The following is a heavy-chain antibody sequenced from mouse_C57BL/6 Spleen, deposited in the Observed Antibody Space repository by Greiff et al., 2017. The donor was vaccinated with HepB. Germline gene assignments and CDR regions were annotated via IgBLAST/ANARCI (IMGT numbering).Heavy chain of an antibody. J-gene: IGHJ4*01. CDR1: GFTFSDYG. CDR2: ISSGSSTI. V-gene: IGHV5-17*01. CDR3: ANYGRGYYAMDY. D-gene: IGHD1-1*01. Sequence: EVQLVESGGGLVKPGGSLKLSCAASGFTFSDYGMHWVRQAPEKGLEWVAYISSGSSTIYYADTVKGRFTISRDNAKNTLFLQMTSLRSEDTAMYYCANYGRGYYAMDYWGQGTSVTVSS.